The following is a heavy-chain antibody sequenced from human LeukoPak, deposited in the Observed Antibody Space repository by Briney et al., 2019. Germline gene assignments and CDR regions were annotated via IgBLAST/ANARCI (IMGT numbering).Heavy chain of an antibody. CDR3: ARDLKTSGWYGDFDY. D-gene: IGHD6-19*01. V-gene: IGHV3-53*01. CDR2: IFSGGST. CDR1: GFTVSSNY. J-gene: IGHJ4*02. Sequence: PGGSLRLSCVASGFTVSSNYMSWVRQAPGKGLEWVSAIFSGGSTFYADSVTGRFTISRDNSKNTVYLEMNSLRAEDTAVYYCARDLKTSGWYGDFDYWGQGTLVIVSS.